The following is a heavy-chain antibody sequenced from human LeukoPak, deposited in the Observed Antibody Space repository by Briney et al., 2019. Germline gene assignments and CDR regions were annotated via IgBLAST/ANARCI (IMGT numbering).Heavy chain of an antibody. CDR3: ASSTVTTRGVGDFDL. Sequence: GGSLRLSCEASGIIFSTYGMNWVRQAPGKGLEWVAIIWYDGSNEYYADSVKGRFSISRDNSKSTLYLEMNSLRADDTAIYYCASSTVTTRGVGDFDLWGHGTWVTVSS. V-gene: IGHV3-33*01. D-gene: IGHD4-17*01. J-gene: IGHJ3*01. CDR1: GIIFSTYG. CDR2: IWYDGSNE.